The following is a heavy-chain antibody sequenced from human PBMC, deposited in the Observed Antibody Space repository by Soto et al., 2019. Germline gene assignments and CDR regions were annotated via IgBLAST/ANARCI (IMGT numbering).Heavy chain of an antibody. J-gene: IGHJ3*02. V-gene: IGHV4-30-4*01. CDR2: IYYSGST. Sequence: PSETLSLTCTVSGGSISSGDYYWSWIRQPPGKGLEWIGYIYYSGSTYYNPSLKSRVTISVDTSKNQFSLKLSSVTAADTAVYYCARRQRITMIVVVIADAFDIWGQGTMVTV. CDR1: GGSISSGDYY. CDR3: ARRQRITMIVVVIADAFDI. D-gene: IGHD3-22*01.